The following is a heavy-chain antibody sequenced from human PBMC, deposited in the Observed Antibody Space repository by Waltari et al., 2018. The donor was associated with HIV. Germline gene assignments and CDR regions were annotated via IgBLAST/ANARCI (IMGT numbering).Heavy chain of an antibody. J-gene: IGHJ4*02. D-gene: IGHD1-1*01. V-gene: IGHV3-7*01. CDR3: ARGGTRNDMIFEF. CDR2: INGDGSDG. CDR1: GFSFANYW. Sequence: EVQLVESGGALVQPGGSLRLSCEASGFSFANYWMTWFRQAPGKGLEGVANINGDGSDGGYVDSVRGRFTVSRDNAKNAVYLQMNSLRVEDTAVYFCARGGTRNDMIFEFWGQGTLVTVSS.